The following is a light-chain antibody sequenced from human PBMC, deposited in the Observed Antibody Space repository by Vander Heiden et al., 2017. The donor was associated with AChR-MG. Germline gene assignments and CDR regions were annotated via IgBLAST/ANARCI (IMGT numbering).Light chain of an antibody. CDR3: SSYTSSSTLV. J-gene: IGLJ1*01. V-gene: IGLV2-14*03. CDR2: DVS. Sequence: QSAPTQPASVSGSPGQSTTISCTGTSSDVGGYNYVSWYQQHPGKAPKLMIYDVSNRPSGVSNRFSGSKSGNTASLTISGLQAEDEADYYCSSYTSSSTLVFGTGTKVTAL. CDR1: SSDVGGYNY.